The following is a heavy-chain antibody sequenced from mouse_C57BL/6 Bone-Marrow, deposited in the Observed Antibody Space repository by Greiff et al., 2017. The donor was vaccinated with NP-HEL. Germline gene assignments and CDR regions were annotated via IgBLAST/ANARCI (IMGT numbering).Heavy chain of an antibody. CDR2: IRNKANGYTT. J-gene: IGHJ1*03. CDR3: ARYHYYGSSPPWYFDV. V-gene: IGHV7-3*01. CDR1: GFTFTDYY. D-gene: IGHD1-1*01. Sequence: EVMLVESGGGLVQPGGSLSLSCAASGFTFTDYYMSWVRQPPGKALEWLGFIRNKANGYTTEYSASVKGRFTISRDNSQSILYLQMNALRAEDSATYYCARYHYYGSSPPWYFDVWGTGTTVTVSS.